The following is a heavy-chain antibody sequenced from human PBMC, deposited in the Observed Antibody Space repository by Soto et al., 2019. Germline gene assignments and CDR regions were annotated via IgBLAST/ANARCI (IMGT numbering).Heavy chain of an antibody. J-gene: IGHJ4*02. Sequence: TSETLSHTCTFSGGSISSGGYYLSWIRQHPGKGLEWIGYIYYSGSTYYNPSLKSRVTISVDTSKNQFSLKLSSVTAADTAVYYCARGAQVGATGFDYWGQGTLVTVSS. CDR3: ARGAQVGATGFDY. CDR2: IYYSGST. CDR1: GGSISSGGYY. D-gene: IGHD1-26*01. V-gene: IGHV4-31*03.